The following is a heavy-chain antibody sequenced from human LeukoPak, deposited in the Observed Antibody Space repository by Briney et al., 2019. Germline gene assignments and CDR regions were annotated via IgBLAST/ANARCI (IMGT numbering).Heavy chain of an antibody. CDR2: ISNNGGST. CDR3: AKIRPSSVNY. V-gene: IGHV3-23*01. Sequence: GGSLRLSCAVSGFTFSSYFMCWVRDAPGKGLEWVSGISNNGGSTYYADSVKGRFTISRDNSKNTLYLQINSLSAEDTAVYYCAKIRPSSVNYWGQGTLVTVSS. CDR1: GFTFSSYF. D-gene: IGHD3-3*01. J-gene: IGHJ4*02.